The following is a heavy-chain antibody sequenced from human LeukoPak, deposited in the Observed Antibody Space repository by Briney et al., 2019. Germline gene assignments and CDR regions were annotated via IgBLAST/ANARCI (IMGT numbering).Heavy chain of an antibody. CDR2: IRYDADNK. CDR1: GFTFSTYG. J-gene: IGHJ4*02. CDR3: AKALGGYYYFDF. Sequence: PGGSLRLSCAASGFTFSTYGVHWVRQAPGKGLEWVAFIRYDADNKYYADSVRGRFTISRDNSKNTLFLQMNSLRAEDTAVYYCAKALGGYYYFDFWGQGTLVTVSS. D-gene: IGHD2-21*02. V-gene: IGHV3-30*02.